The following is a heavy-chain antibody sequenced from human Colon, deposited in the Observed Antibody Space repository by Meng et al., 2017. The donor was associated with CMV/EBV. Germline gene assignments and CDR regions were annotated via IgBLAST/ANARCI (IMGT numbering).Heavy chain of an antibody. D-gene: IGHD6-6*01. CDR3: ARVFAASSGWFDP. V-gene: IGHV1-46*01. Sequence: ASVKVSCKASGNILSGDYIHWVRQAPGQGLDWVGMVSLIGERPKYAQKFQGRVTMTRDTSTSTFYMELSSLVSEDTAVYYCARVFAASSGWFDPWGQGTLVTVSS. CDR1: GNILSGDY. J-gene: IGHJ5*02. CDR2: VSLIGERP.